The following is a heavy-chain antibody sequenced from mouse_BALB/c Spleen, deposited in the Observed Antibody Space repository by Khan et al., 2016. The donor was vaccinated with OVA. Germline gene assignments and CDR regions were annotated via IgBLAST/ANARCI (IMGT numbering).Heavy chain of an antibody. CDR3: VRSGYGSFAC. CDR1: GYTFTDYN. D-gene: IGHD1-2*01. Sequence: IQLVQSGPEVVKPGASVKISCKASGYTFTDYNLDWLKQRHGKSLEWIGYFFPNSGGSGYNQKFKTTATLTVDISSSPAYLCLRSVTSEDSAVYYCVRSGYGSFACWGQGTLVTVSA. V-gene: IGHV1S29*02. CDR2: FFPNSGGS. J-gene: IGHJ3*01.